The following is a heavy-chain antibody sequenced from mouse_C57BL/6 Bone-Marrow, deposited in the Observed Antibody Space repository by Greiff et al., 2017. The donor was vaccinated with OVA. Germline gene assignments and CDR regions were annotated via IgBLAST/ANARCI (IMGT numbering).Heavy chain of an antibody. CDR1: VFSFPHSF. CDR2: IDPANGNT. V-gene: IGHV14-3*01. D-gene: IGHD2-4*01. J-gene: IGHJ1*03. CDR3: AMGLPWYFDV. Sequence: VQLQQSVAELVRPGASVTLSCPASVFSFPHSFMHWVHQMPEPCLAWIGSIDPANGNTKYAPKFPGKATITADTSSNTAYLQVSSLTSEDTAIYYCAMGLPWYFDVWGTGTTVTVSS.